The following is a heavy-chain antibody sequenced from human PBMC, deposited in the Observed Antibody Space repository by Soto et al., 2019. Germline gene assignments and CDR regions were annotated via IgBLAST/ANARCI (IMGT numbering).Heavy chain of an antibody. CDR1: GASISVHSYY. J-gene: IGHJ5*02. CDR3: TRRYNRNDNYFDP. Sequence: LSLTCTVSGASISVHSYYWTWIRQPPGKGLEWIGSSYYSGTTYFNPSLKSRATISVDTSKNQFSLRLTSVTAADTAIYYCTRRYNRNDNYFDPWGPGALVTVSS. CDR2: SYYSGTT. V-gene: IGHV4-39*01. D-gene: IGHD3-9*01.